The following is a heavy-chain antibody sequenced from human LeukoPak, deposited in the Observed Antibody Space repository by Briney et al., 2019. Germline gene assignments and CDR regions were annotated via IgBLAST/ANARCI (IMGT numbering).Heavy chain of an antibody. D-gene: IGHD1-26*01. J-gene: IGHJ3*02. V-gene: IGHV4-59*01. CDR3: ARYALVVGSSDAFDI. Sequence: TPSETLSLTCSVSGGSISSYYWSWIRQPPGKGLEWIGYMFFSGSTNHNPSLKSRVTISIDTSKNQFSLKLSSVTAADTAVYYCARYALVVGSSDAFDIWGQGTMVTVSS. CDR2: MFFSGST. CDR1: GGSISSYY.